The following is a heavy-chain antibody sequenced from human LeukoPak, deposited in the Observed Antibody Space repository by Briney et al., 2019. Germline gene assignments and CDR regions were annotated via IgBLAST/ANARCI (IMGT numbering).Heavy chain of an antibody. D-gene: IGHD6-13*01. Sequence: ASVKVSCKASGYTFTGYYMHWVRQAPGQGLEWMGWINPNSGGTNYAQKFQGRVTMTRDTSTSTAYMELSRLRSDDTAVYYCAREAMAIAAAGNYYYYGMDVWGQGTTVTVSS. CDR1: GYTFTGYY. J-gene: IGHJ6*02. CDR3: AREAMAIAAAGNYYYYGMDV. V-gene: IGHV1-2*02. CDR2: INPNSGGT.